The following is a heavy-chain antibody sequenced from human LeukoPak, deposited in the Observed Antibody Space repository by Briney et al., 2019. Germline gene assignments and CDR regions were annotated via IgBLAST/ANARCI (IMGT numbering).Heavy chain of an antibody. J-gene: IGHJ4*02. CDR2: INADGGGT. D-gene: IGHD3-22*01. V-gene: IGHV1-2*02. CDR3: ARVKTMIIVVSLFDY. CDR1: GYTFTSYY. Sequence: ASVKVSCKASGYTFTSYYMHWVRQAPGQGLEWMGWINADGGGTNYAQKFQGRVTLTRDTSITIAYMELSRLRSDDTAVYYCARVKTMIIVVSLFDYWGQGTLVTVSS.